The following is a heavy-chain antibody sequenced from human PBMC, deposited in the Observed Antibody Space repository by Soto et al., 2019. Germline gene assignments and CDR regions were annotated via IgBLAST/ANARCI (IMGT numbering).Heavy chain of an antibody. J-gene: IGHJ4*02. CDR2: IIPIFGTA. V-gene: IGHV1-69*13. D-gene: IGHD2-2*01. CDR1: GGTFSSYA. CDR3: ARGPPEFDCSSTSCYAVCFDY. Sequence: ASVKVSCKASGGTFSSYAISWVRQAPGQGLEWMGGIIPIFGTANYAQKFQGRVTITADESTSTAYMELSSLRSEDTAVYYYARGPPEFDCSSTSCYAVCFDYWGQGTLVTVSS.